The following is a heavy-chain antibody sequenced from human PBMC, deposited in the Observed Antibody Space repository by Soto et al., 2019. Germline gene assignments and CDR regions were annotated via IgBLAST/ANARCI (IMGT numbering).Heavy chain of an antibody. D-gene: IGHD6-19*01. CDR3: TRDWSAVIGTPFDL. V-gene: IGHV3-30-3*01. CDR2: SSYDGDTK. Sequence: QLQLVESGGGVVQPEKSLRLSCEASGFTFSAFDMHWVRQSPGKGLEWVVTSSYDGDTKYYANSVKGRFTISRDNSRNTLDLHMNSLRAEDTAMYYCTRDWSAVIGTPFDLWGQGTMVVVSS. CDR1: GFTFSAFD. J-gene: IGHJ3*01.